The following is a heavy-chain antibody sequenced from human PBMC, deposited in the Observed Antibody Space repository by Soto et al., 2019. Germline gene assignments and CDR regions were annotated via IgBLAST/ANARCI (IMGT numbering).Heavy chain of an antibody. Sequence: PSETLSLTCTVSGGSISSSSYYWGWIRQPPGKGLEWIGSIYYSGSTYYNPSLKSRVTISVDTSKNQFSLKLSSVTAADTAVYYCARRVIIRGYNWFDPWGQGTLVTVS. CDR1: GGSISSSSYY. CDR2: IYYSGST. J-gene: IGHJ5*02. CDR3: ARRVIIRGYNWFDP. V-gene: IGHV4-39*01. D-gene: IGHD3-10*01.